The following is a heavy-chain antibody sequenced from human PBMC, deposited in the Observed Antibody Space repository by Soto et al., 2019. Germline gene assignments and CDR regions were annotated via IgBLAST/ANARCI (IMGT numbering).Heavy chain of an antibody. CDR2: IYPGDSET. J-gene: IGHJ5*02. Sequence: PGESLKISCKGFGYTFTTYWIVWVRQMPGRGLEYMGIIYPGDSETRYSPSFQGQVTISADKSISTAYLQWSSLKASDTAIYYCARPGYSSSNWFDPWGQGTLLTVSS. D-gene: IGHD6-6*01. V-gene: IGHV5-51*01. CDR3: ARPGYSSSNWFDP. CDR1: GYTFTTYW.